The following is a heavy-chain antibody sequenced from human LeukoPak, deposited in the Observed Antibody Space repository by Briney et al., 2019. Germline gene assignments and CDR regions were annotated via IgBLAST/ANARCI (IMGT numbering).Heavy chain of an antibody. D-gene: IGHD6-6*01. CDR2: ISSSSSYI. Sequence: GGSLRLSCAASGFTFSSYSMNWVRQAPGKGLEWVSSISSSSSYIYYADSVKSRFTISRDNAKNSLYLQMNSLRAEDTAVYYCARRSIHALGFDYWGQGTLVTVSS. J-gene: IGHJ4*02. CDR3: ARRSIHALGFDY. CDR1: GFTFSSYS. V-gene: IGHV3-21*01.